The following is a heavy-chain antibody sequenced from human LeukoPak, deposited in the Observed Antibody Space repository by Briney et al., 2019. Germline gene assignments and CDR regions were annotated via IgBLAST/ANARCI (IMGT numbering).Heavy chain of an antibody. D-gene: IGHD4-23*01. V-gene: IGHV3-30-3*01. CDR3: ATIDYGGNSGFFDY. CDR1: GFTFSSYA. J-gene: IGHJ4*02. Sequence: GGSLRLSCAASGFTFSSYAMHWVRQAPGKGLEWVAVILYDGSNKYYADSVKGRFTISRDNSKNTLYLQMNSLRAEDTAVYYCATIDYGGNSGFFDYWGQGTLVTVSS. CDR2: ILYDGSNK.